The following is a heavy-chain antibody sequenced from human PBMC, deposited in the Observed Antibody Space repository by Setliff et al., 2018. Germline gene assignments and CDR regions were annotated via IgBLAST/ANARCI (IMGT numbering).Heavy chain of an antibody. CDR2: LHTSGST. V-gene: IGHV4-61*02. D-gene: IGHD3-10*01. J-gene: IGHJ4*02. CDR3: ARQLLVQGTYHFDY. Sequence: PSETLSLTCAVSGGSISSGSYYWSWIRQPAGKGLEWVGRLHTSGSTNYIPSLKSRLTISVDTSKNQFSLKLSSVTAADTAVYYCARQLLVQGTYHFDYWGQGSPVTVSS. CDR1: GGSISSGSYY.